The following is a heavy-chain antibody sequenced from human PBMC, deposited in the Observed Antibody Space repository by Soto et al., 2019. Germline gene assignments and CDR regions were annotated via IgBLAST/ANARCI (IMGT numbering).Heavy chain of an antibody. D-gene: IGHD2-2*01. CDR3: AKDNCISTSCYRLYNWFDP. CDR1: GFTFISYG. J-gene: IGHJ5*02. Sequence: GGSLRLSCVASGFTFISYGMHWVRQAPGKGLEWVAVIAYDVSNKYYADYVKDRFTITKDNSKNTLYLKMNSQRAEDTAEYYCAKDNCISTSCYRLYNWFDPWGQGT. V-gene: IGHV3-30*18. CDR2: IAYDVSNK.